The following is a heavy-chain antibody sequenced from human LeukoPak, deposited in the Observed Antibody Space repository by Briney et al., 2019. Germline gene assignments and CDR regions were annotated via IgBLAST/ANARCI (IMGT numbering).Heavy chain of an antibody. Sequence: PSETLSLTCTVSGGSISSYYWSWIRQPPGMGLEWIGCIYYSGSTNYNPSLKSRVTISVDTSKDQFSLRLTSVTAADTAVYYCAREGGPYRPLDYSGQGTLVTVAS. CDR2: IYYSGST. CDR3: AREGGPYRPLDY. J-gene: IGHJ4*02. V-gene: IGHV4-59*01. CDR1: GGSISSYY.